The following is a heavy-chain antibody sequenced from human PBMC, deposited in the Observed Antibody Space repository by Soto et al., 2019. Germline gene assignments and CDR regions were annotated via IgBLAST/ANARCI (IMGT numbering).Heavy chain of an antibody. V-gene: IGHV6-1*01. Sequence: SQTLSLTCAISGDSFSSNSAAWNWIRQSPSRGLEWLGRTYYRSKWYNDYAVSVKSRITINPDTSKNQFSLHLNSVTPEDTAVYYCARGLCSDSSGYYYFDYWGQGTLVTVSS. CDR1: GDSFSSNSAA. D-gene: IGHD3-22*01. J-gene: IGHJ4*02. CDR2: TYYRSKWYN. CDR3: ARGLCSDSSGYYYFDY.